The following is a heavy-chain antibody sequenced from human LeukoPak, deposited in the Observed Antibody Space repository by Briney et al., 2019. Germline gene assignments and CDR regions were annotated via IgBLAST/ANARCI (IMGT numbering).Heavy chain of an antibody. CDR2: IYYSGST. Sequence: SETLSLTCTVSGGSISSSSSYWGWIRQPPGKGLEWIGSIYYSGSTYYNPSLKSRVTISVDTSKNQFSLKLSSVTAADTAVYYCARLQGIAAAGDYCGQGTLVTVSS. V-gene: IGHV4-39*01. D-gene: IGHD6-13*01. CDR3: ARLQGIAAAGDY. J-gene: IGHJ4*02. CDR1: GGSISSSSSY.